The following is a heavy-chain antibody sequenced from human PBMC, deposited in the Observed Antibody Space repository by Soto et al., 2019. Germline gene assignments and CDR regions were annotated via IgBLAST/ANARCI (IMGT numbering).Heavy chain of an antibody. CDR2: SKQDGSET. V-gene: IGHV3-7*01. J-gene: IGHJ6*02. CDR1: GFTFSRGW. Sequence: PGGSLTLSCAASGFTFSRGWMTWGRQAPGKGLEWVARSKQDGSETYYVDSVKGRFSISRDNAKNSLFLQMNSLRADGTGVYYWEMNVISLDVRGQGTTVTVSS. CDR3: EMNVISLDV. D-gene: IGHD2-21*01.